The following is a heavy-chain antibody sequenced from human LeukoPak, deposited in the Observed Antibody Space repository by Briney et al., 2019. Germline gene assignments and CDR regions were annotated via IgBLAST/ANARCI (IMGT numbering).Heavy chain of an antibody. D-gene: IGHD3-10*01. CDR1: GYTFTSYA. CDR3: ARGGRLWFGELLRNDAFDI. V-gene: IGHV7-4-1*02. CDR2: INTNTGNP. J-gene: IGHJ3*02. Sequence: VASVKVSCKASGYTFTSYAMNWVRQAPGRGLEWMGWINTNTGNPTYAQGFTGRFVFSLDTSVSTAYLQISSLKAEDTAVYYCARGGRLWFGELLRNDAFDIWGQGTMVTVSS.